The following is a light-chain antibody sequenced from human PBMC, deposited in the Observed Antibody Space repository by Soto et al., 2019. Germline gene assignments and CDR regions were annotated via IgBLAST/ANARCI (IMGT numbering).Light chain of an antibody. CDR2: DVS. J-gene: IGLJ1*01. V-gene: IGLV2-14*01. CDR3: SSYTRSSFYV. CDR1: SSDVGGYNY. Sequence: QSALTQPASVSGSPGQSITISCTGTSSDVGGYNYVSWYQQLPGKAPKLMIYDVSNRPSGVSNRFSGSKSGNTASLTISGRQAEDEADYYCSSYTRSSFYVFGTGTKVTVL.